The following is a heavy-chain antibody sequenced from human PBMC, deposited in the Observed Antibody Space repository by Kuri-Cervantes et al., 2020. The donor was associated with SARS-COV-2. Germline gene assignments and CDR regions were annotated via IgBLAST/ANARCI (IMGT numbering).Heavy chain of an antibody. CDR3: ARQSSIAARFDFRFDWYFDL. Sequence: ASVKVSCKASGYTFTSYDINWVRQATGQGLEWMGWMNPNSGNTGYAQKFQGRVTMTRNTSISTAYMELSSLKASDTAMYYCARQSSIAARFDFRFDWYFDLWGRGTLVTVSS. CDR2: MNPNSGNT. D-gene: IGHD6-6*01. CDR1: GYTFTSYD. V-gene: IGHV1-8*01. J-gene: IGHJ2*01.